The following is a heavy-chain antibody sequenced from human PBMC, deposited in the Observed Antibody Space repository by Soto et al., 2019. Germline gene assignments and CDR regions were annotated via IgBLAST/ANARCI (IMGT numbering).Heavy chain of an antibody. V-gene: IGHV3-23*01. CDR1: GFTFSSYA. J-gene: IGHJ4*02. Sequence: GGSLRLSCAASGFTFSSYAMSWVRQAPGKGLEWVSAISGSGGSTYYADSVKGRFTISRDNAKNSLYLQMSSLRAEDTAVYYCARSRTYSNYYFDYWGQGTLVTVSS. CDR2: ISGSGGST. D-gene: IGHD4-4*01. CDR3: ARSRTYSNYYFDY.